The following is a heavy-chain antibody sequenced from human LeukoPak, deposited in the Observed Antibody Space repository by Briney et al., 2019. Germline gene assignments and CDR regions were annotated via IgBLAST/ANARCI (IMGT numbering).Heavy chain of an antibody. D-gene: IGHD4-17*01. CDR1: GGTFSSYA. Sequence: SVKVSCKASGGTFSSYAISWVRQAPGQGLEWMGRIIPIFGTANYAQKFQGRVPITTDESTSTAYMELSSLRSEDTAVYYCARDSFGNGDYGPFDYWGQGTLVTVSS. CDR2: IIPIFGTA. CDR3: ARDSFGNGDYGPFDY. J-gene: IGHJ4*02. V-gene: IGHV1-69*05.